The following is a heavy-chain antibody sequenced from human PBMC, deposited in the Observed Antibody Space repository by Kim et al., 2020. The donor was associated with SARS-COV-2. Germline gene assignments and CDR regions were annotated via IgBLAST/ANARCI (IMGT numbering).Heavy chain of an antibody. V-gene: IGHV4-59*13. CDR1: GGSISSYY. D-gene: IGHD6-19*01. CDR3: ARGGADSRGWYAEGHLFDY. Sequence: SETLSLTCTVSGGSISSYYWSWIRQPPGKGLEWIGYIYYSGSTNYNPSLKSRVTISGDTSKNQFSLKLSSVTAADTAVYYCARGGADSRGWYAEGHLFDYWGQGTLVTVSS. CDR2: IYYSGST. J-gene: IGHJ4*02.